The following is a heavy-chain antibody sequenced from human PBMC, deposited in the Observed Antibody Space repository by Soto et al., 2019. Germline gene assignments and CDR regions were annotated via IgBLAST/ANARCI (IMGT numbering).Heavy chain of an antibody. CDR2: INPNSGGT. V-gene: IGHV1-2*02. D-gene: IGHD2-2*01. J-gene: IGHJ6*02. Sequence: GASVKVSCKASGYTFAGYYMHWVRQAPGQGLEWMGWINPNSGGTNYAQKFQGRVTMARDTSISTAYMELSRLRSDDTAVYYCAQYCSSTSCYLWGQGTTVTVSS. CDR1: GYTFAGYY. CDR3: AQYCSSTSCYL.